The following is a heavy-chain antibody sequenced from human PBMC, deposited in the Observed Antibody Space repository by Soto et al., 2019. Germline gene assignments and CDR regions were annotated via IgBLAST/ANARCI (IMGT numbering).Heavy chain of an antibody. CDR3: AKDDYYDSSGYLRPGAFDI. D-gene: IGHD3-22*01. V-gene: IGHV3-43*01. CDR2: ISWDGGST. CDR1: GFTFDDYT. Sequence: LRLSCAASGFTFDDYTMHWVRQAPGKGLEWVSLISWDGGSTYYADSVKGRFTISRDNSKNSLYLQMNSLRTEDTALYYCAKDDYYDSSGYLRPGAFDIWGQGTMVTVSS. J-gene: IGHJ3*02.